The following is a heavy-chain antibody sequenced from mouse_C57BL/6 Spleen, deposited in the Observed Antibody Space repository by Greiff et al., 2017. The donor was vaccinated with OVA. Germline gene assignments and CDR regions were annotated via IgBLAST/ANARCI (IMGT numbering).Heavy chain of an antibody. D-gene: IGHD2-5*01. CDR1: GYTFTDYY. J-gene: IGHJ1*03. CDR2: INPNNGGT. CDR3: AIPYYSNYGCFDV. Sequence: VQLQQSGPELVKPGASVKISCKASGYTFTDYYMNWVKQSHGKSLEWIGDINPNNGGTSYNQKFKGKATLTVDKSSSTAYMELRSLTSDDSAVYYCAIPYYSNYGCFDVWGTGTTVTVSS. V-gene: IGHV1-26*01.